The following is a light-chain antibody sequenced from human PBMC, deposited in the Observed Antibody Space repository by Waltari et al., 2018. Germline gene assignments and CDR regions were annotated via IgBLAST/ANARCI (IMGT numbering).Light chain of an antibody. J-gene: IGKJ1*01. CDR3: QNYERLPVA. Sequence: EVVLTQSQGTRSLSPGERATLSCRASQSIGRTLTWYQQKPGQSPRLLLYGASIRAAGIPDRFSGSGSGTDFILTITRLEPEDFAVYYCQNYERLPVAFGQGTKVEIK. V-gene: IGKV3-20*01. CDR2: GAS. CDR1: QSIGRT.